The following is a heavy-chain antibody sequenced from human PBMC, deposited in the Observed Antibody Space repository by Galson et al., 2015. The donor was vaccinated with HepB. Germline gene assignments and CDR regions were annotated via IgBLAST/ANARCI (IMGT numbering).Heavy chain of an antibody. J-gene: IGHJ3*02. V-gene: IGHV4-31*03. D-gene: IGHD3-22*01. Sequence: LSLTCTVSGGSISSGGYYWSWIRQHPGKGLEWIGYIYYSGSTYYNPSLKSRVTISVDTSKNQFSLKLSSVTAADTAVYYCARGGNYYDSSGYYSSSPIDAFDIWGQGTMVTVSS. CDR3: ARGGNYYDSSGYYSSSPIDAFDI. CDR2: IYYSGST. CDR1: GGSISSGGYY.